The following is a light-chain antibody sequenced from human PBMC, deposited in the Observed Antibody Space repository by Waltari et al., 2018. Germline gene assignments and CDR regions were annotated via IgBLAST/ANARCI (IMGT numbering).Light chain of an antibody. CDR2: VNSDGSH. J-gene: IGLJ3*02. Sequence: QLVLTQSPSASASLGASVKLTCTLSSGHSSNVIAWHQQQPEKGPRYLMKVNSDGSHSKGDDIPDRFSGSGSGAGRYRTISSLQSEDEADYYCQTGGHGTWVFGGGTKLTVL. CDR1: SGHSSNV. CDR3: QTGGHGTWV. V-gene: IGLV4-69*01.